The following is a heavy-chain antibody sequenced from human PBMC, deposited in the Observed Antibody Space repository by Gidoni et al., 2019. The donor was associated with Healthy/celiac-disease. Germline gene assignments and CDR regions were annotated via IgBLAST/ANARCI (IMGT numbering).Heavy chain of an antibody. CDR1: GFTFSSYA. V-gene: IGHV3-23*01. J-gene: IGHJ4*02. Sequence: EVQLLESGGGLVQPGGSLRLSCAASGFTFSSYAMSWVSAISGSGGSTYYADSVKGRFTISRDNSKNTLYLQMNSLRAEDTAVYYCAKDVVVVVAADFDYWGQGTLVTVSS. CDR3: AKDVVVVVAADFDY. CDR2: ISGSGGST. D-gene: IGHD2-15*01.